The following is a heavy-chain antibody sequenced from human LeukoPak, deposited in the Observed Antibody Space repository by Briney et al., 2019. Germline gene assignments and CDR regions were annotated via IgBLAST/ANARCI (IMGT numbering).Heavy chain of an antibody. Sequence: GASVKVSCKASGYTFTCYYMHWVRQAPGQGLEWMGWINPNSGGTNYAQKFQGRVTMTRDTSISTAYMELSRLTSDDTAVYYCARDNPNSNIKYFGSGTSYKRVSYDYGMDVWGQGTTVTVSS. D-gene: IGHD3-10*01. V-gene: IGHV1-2*02. CDR3: ARDNPNSNIKYFGSGTSYKRVSYDYGMDV. CDR1: GYTFTCYY. J-gene: IGHJ6*02. CDR2: INPNSGGT.